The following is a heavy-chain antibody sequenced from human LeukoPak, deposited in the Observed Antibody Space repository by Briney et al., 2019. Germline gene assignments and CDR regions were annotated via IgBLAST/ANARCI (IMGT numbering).Heavy chain of an antibody. CDR3: AKCPEIVGATMFDY. CDR2: ISGSGGST. V-gene: IGHV3-23*01. D-gene: IGHD1-26*01. J-gene: IGHJ4*02. Sequence: GGSLRLSCAASGFSFSSYAMSWVRQAPGKGLEWVSAISGSGGSTYYADSVKGRFTISRDNSKNTLYLQMNSLRAEDTAVYYCAKCPEIVGATMFDYWGQGTLVTVSS. CDR1: GFSFSSYA.